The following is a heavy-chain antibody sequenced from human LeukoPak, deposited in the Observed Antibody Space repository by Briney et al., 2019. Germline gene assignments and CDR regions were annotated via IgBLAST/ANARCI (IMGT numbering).Heavy chain of an antibody. J-gene: IGHJ4*02. CDR3: ARDAYYYDSSGYRPSQPYYFDY. CDR1: GGSISSSNW. V-gene: IGHV4-4*01. D-gene: IGHD3-22*01. Sequence: PSETLSLTCAVSGGSISSSNWWSWVRPPPGKGLEWIGEIYHSGSTNYNPSLKSRVTISVDKSKNQFSLKLSSVTAADTAVYCCARDAYYYDSSGYRPSQPYYFDYWGQGTLVTVSS. CDR2: IYHSGST.